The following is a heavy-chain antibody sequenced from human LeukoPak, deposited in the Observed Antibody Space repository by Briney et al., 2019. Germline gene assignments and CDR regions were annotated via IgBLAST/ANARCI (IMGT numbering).Heavy chain of an antibody. D-gene: IGHD3-16*01. V-gene: IGHV3-64*01. Sequence: GGSLRLSCVASGFTFSSYPMPWVRQAPGKGLEYVSAINYNGGAAYYANSVKGRFTISRDNSKNTLYLQMGSLRAEDMAVYYCARRGHIYAYDYWGQGTLVTVSS. CDR2: INYNGGAA. J-gene: IGHJ4*02. CDR3: ARRGHIYAYDY. CDR1: GFTFSSYP.